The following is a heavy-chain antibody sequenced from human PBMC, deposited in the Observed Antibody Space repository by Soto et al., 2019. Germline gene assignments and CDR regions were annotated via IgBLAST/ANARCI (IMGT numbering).Heavy chain of an antibody. V-gene: IGHV3-23*01. Sequence: TGGSLRLSCAGSGFTFSSHAMSWVRQAPGKGLEWVSNISGSGGSTNYADSVKGRFTISRDNSKNTLYLQMNSLRAEDTAVYYCAIRSGYSTFDYWGQGILVNVSS. CDR1: GFTFSSHA. D-gene: IGHD3-22*01. J-gene: IGHJ4*02. CDR2: ISGSGGST. CDR3: AIRSGYSTFDY.